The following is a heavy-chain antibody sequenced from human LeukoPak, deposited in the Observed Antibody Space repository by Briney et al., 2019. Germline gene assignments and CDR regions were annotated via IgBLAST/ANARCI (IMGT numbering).Heavy chain of an antibody. CDR2: INPNSGGT. CDR1: GYTFTGYF. V-gene: IGHV1-2*02. J-gene: IGHJ5*02. CDR3: ARSQSGVGIAARYWFDP. D-gene: IGHD6-6*01. Sequence: ASVEVSCKASGYTFTGYFIHWVRQAPGQGLEWMGWINPNSGGTNYAQKFQGRVTMTRDTSISTAYMELSRLRSDDTAVYYCARSQSGVGIAARYWFDPWGQGTLVTVSS.